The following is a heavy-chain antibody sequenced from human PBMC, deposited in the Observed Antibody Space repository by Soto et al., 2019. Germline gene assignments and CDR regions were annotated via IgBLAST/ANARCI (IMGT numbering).Heavy chain of an antibody. D-gene: IGHD2-2*01. CDR3: ARVGGRALPSAEPDSYYYNVEV. Sequence: PGGSLRLSCAASGFTFSDHYMDWFRQAPGKGQEWVGRTKNRPNNYITKYAASVEGRFTISRDDSKNSLYLQMNNLKTEDTAVYYCARVGGRALPSAEPDSYYYNVEVWGQGTTVTVSS. J-gene: IGHJ6*02. V-gene: IGHV3-72*01. CDR1: GFTFSDHY. CDR2: TKNRPNNYIT.